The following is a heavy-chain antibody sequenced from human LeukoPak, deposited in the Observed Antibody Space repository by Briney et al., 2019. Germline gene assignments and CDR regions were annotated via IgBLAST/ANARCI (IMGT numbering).Heavy chain of an antibody. D-gene: IGHD3-10*01. J-gene: IGHJ3*02. CDR1: VDPISSYY. CDR2: IYYSGST. CDR3: ARDGYYGSGSYVAFDI. Sequence: WETLSLTCTVSVDPISSYYWSWIRQPRGRAVEWIGYIYYSGSTNYNPSLKSRVTISVDTSKNQFSLKLSSVTAADTAVYYCARDGYYGSGSYVAFDIWGQGTMVTVSS. V-gene: IGHV4-59*13.